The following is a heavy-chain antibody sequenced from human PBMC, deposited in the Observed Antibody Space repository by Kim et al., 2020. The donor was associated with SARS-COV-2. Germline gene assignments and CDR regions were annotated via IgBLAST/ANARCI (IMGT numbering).Heavy chain of an antibody. V-gene: IGHV4-59*08. CDR3: ARHAMTPYYFDY. J-gene: IGHJ4*02. D-gene: IGHD2-2*01. Sequence: NYNPSLKSRVTISVDTSKNQFSLNLSSVTAADTAMYYCARHAMTPYYFDYWGQGTLVTVSS.